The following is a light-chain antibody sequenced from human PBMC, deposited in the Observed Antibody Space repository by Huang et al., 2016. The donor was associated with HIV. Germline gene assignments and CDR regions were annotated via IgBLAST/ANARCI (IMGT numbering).Light chain of an antibody. CDR3: QQYSAYSWT. Sequence: DIQMTQSPSTLSASVGDRVTITCRASHSISTWLAWYQQKPGKAPKRLIYKASNLEDGVPSRFSGSGSGTEFTLTISSLQPDDFATYYCQQYSAYSWTFGQGTKVDIK. CDR1: HSISTW. V-gene: IGKV1-5*03. J-gene: IGKJ1*01. CDR2: KAS.